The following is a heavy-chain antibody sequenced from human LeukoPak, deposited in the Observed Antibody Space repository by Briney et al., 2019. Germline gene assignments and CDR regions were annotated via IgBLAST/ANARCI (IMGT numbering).Heavy chain of an antibody. V-gene: IGHV3-53*01. CDR2: IYSGGST. CDR3: ARAKPKNMVRGLIMRRESRYYFDY. Sequence: GGSLRLSCAASGFTVSSNYMSWVRQAPGKGLEWVSVIYSGGSTYYADSVKGRFTISRDNSKNTLYLQMNSLRAEDTAVYYRARAKPKNMVRGLIMRRESRYYFDYWGQGTLVTVSS. CDR1: GFTVSSNY. D-gene: IGHD3-10*01. J-gene: IGHJ4*02.